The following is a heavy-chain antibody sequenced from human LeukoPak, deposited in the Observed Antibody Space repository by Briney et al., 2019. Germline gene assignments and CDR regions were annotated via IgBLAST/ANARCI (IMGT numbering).Heavy chain of an antibody. Sequence: GESLRISCKGSGYSFRSYWISWVRQMPGKGLEWMGRIDPTDSYIDYSPSFEGHVTISVDRSITTAYLQWSRLKAAHTAMYFCASSRAGTLKVHNWFDPWGQGSLVTVSS. CDR3: ASSRAGTLKVHNWFDP. J-gene: IGHJ5*02. D-gene: IGHD6-19*01. CDR1: GYSFRSYW. V-gene: IGHV5-10-1*01. CDR2: IDPTDSYI.